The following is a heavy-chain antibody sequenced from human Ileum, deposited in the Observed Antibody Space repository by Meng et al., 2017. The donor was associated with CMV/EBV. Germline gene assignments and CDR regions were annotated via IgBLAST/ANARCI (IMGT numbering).Heavy chain of an antibody. CDR3: ATELKLAAWIN. Sequence: GESLKISCAGSGFDFGNYGIHWVRQAPGAGLEWVASMSGDAVGTSHADSVRGRFTISRDNSQNTLFLQLNSLRAEDTAVYYCATELKLAAWINWGQGTLVTVSS. V-gene: IGHV3-23*01. CDR2: MSGDAVGT. J-gene: IGHJ4*02. D-gene: IGHD1-1*01. CDR1: GFDFGNYG.